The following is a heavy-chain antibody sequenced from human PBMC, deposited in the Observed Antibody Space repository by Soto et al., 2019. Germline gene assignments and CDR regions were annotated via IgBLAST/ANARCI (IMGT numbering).Heavy chain of an antibody. J-gene: IGHJ5*02. Sequence: ASVKVSCKASGYTFTSYDINWVRQDTGQGLEWMGWMNPNSGNTGYAQKFQGRVTMTRNTSINTAYMELSSLRSEDTAVYYCASDVWFCSGGSCYSGKLSNWFDPWGQGTLVTVSS. CDR1: GYTFTSYD. CDR3: ASDVWFCSGGSCYSGKLSNWFDP. CDR2: MNPNSGNT. V-gene: IGHV1-8*01. D-gene: IGHD2-15*01.